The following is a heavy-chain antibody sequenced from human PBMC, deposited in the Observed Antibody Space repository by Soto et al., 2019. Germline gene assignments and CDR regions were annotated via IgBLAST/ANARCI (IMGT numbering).Heavy chain of an antibody. CDR2: ISGSGDST. J-gene: IGHJ6*02. CDR3: ATRRDASYYYYGMDV. V-gene: IGHV3-23*01. Sequence: GGSLRLSCAASGFPFSTYAMSWVRQAPGKGLEWVSAISGSGDSTYYAGSVKGRFTISRDNSKNTLFLQMNSLRPEDTAVYYCATRRDASYYYYGMDVWGQGTTVTLSS. CDR1: GFPFSTYA. D-gene: IGHD2-2*01.